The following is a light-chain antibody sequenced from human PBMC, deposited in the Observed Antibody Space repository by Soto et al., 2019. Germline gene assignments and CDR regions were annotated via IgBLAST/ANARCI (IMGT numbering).Light chain of an antibody. V-gene: IGLV2-14*01. CDR3: ASYTSSSTSVI. CDR1: SSDVGGYKY. CDR2: EVS. J-gene: IGLJ2*01. Sequence: QSALTQPASVSGSPGQSITISCTGTSSDVGGYKYVSWYQQHPDKAPKLIIFEVSNRPSGISSRFPGSKSGNTASLTISGLQAEDEADYYCASYTSSSTSVIFGRGTKLTVL.